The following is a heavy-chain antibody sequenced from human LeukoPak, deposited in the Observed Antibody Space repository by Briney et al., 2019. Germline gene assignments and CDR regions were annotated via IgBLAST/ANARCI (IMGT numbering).Heavy chain of an antibody. Sequence: ASETLSLTCTVSGDSISSSRYYWGWIRQPPGKGLEWIGSIYYSGSTYYDPSLKSRVTISVDTSKNQFSLKLSSVTAADTAVYYCARQDTRGDFDYWGQGTLVTVSS. V-gene: IGHV4-39*01. CDR3: ARQDTRGDFDY. CDR2: IYYSGST. J-gene: IGHJ4*02. CDR1: GDSISSSRYY. D-gene: IGHD2-2*01.